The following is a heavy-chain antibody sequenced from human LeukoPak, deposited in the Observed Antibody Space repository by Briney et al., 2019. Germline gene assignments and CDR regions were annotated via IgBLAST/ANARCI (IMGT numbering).Heavy chain of an antibody. CDR3: ARQYYASGSFRFDP. J-gene: IGHJ5*02. D-gene: IGHD3-10*01. CDR2: IYCSGST. Sequence: PSETLSLTCTVSGGSINSYYWSWIRQPPGKGLEWIGYIYCSGSTNYSPSLKSRVTISVDTSNNQFSLKLTSVTAADTAVYYCARQYYASGSFRFDPWGQGTLVTVSS. CDR1: GGSINSYY. V-gene: IGHV4-59*08.